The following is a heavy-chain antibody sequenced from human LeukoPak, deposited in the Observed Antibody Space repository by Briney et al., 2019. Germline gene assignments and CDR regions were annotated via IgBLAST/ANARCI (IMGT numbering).Heavy chain of an antibody. CDR1: GDSVPSKNGA. J-gene: IGHJ5*01. CDR2: TYYRSKWYD. CDR3: ARDLGTSGWYTFDF. D-gene: IGHD6-19*01. V-gene: IGHV6-1*01. Sequence: SQTLSLTCAISGDSVPSKNGAWNWIGQSPSRGLEWLGRTYYRSKWYDEYADSVKGRITISPDTSKNQFSLHVYSVTPEDTAVYYCARDLGTSGWYTFDFWGQGTLVTVSS.